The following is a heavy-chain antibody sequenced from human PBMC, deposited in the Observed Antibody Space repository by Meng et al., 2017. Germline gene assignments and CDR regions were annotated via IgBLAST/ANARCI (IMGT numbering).Heavy chain of an antibody. CDR1: GYTFTGYY. Sequence: ASVNVSCKASGYTFTGYYMHWVRQAPGQGLEWMGRINLNSGGTNYAQKFQGRVTMTRDTSISTAYMELSRLGSDDTAVYYCAVSAQLEQPYYYYYYGMDVWGQGTTVTVSS. J-gene: IGHJ6*02. CDR2: INLNSGGT. CDR3: AVSAQLEQPYYYYYYGMDV. D-gene: IGHD1/OR15-1a*01. V-gene: IGHV1-2*06.